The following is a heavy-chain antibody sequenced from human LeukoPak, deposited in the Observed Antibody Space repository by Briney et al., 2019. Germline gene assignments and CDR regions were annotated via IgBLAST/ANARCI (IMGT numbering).Heavy chain of an antibody. CDR1: GGTFSSYT. Sequence: GSSVKVSCKASGGTFSSYTISWLRQAPGQGLEWMGRIIPILGIANYAQKFQGRVTITADKSTSTAYMELSSLRSEDTAVYYCARDSYYDSSGLFDYWGQGTLVTVSS. V-gene: IGHV1-69*04. CDR2: IIPILGIA. CDR3: ARDSYYDSSGLFDY. D-gene: IGHD3-22*01. J-gene: IGHJ4*02.